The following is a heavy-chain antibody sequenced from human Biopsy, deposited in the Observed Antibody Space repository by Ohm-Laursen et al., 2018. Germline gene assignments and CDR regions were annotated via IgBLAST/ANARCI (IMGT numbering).Heavy chain of an antibody. CDR3: ATKLTGYFHH. J-gene: IGHJ1*01. V-gene: IGHV1-69*06. D-gene: IGHD3-9*01. Sequence: SVKVSCNAPGGTFSNYGVNWVRQAPGQGLEWLGGNIPILGTGNYAQKSQDRVTVAADTSTSTATMELRSLRSDDTAVYYCATKLTGYFHHWGQGTLVIVSS. CDR2: NIPILGTG. CDR1: GGTFSNYG.